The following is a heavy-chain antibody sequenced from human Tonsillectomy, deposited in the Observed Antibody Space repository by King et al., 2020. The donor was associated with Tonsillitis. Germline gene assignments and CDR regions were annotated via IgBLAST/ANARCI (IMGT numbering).Heavy chain of an antibody. D-gene: IGHD3-3*01. CDR1: GFTFSSYG. CDR3: AGGKPGAYDFLNTYYTMPLVFDS. Sequence: VQLVESGGGVVQPGRSLRLSCTASGFTFSSYGMHWVRQAPGKGLEWVADIWYDGSNKHYAASVKDRFTISRDNSKETLYLQMSNLRAADTARYYCAGGKPGAYDFLNTYYTMPLVFDSWGQGTLLIVSA. V-gene: IGHV3-33*01. CDR2: IWYDGSNK. J-gene: IGHJ4*02.